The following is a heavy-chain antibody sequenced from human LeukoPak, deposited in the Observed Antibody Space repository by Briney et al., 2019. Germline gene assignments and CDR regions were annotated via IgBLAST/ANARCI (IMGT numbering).Heavy chain of an antibody. V-gene: IGHV3-30*04. CDR2: ISDDGSKI. Sequence: GGSLRLSCAASGSTFSTDAMHWVRQAPGKGLEWVAVISDDGSKIYYADSVKGRFTISRDNSKNTLYLQINSLRHDDTAVYYCAGQTGSGLFILPGGQGTLVTVSS. CDR3: AGQTGSGLFILP. D-gene: IGHD3/OR15-3a*01. J-gene: IGHJ4*02. CDR1: GSTFSTDA.